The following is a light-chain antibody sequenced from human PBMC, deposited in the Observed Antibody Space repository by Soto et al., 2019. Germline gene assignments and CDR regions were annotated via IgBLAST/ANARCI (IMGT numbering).Light chain of an antibody. CDR1: QSLLHSNGYNY. J-gene: IGKJ1*01. V-gene: IGKV2-28*01. Sequence: DIVMTQSPLSLPVTPGEPASISCRSSQSLLHSNGYNYLDWYLQKPGQSPQLLISLGSNRTSGVPDRFTGSGSSTDFTFKISRVEADDVGVYHGIHALQAPPTFGQGAKVEIK. CDR3: IHALQAPPT. CDR2: LGS.